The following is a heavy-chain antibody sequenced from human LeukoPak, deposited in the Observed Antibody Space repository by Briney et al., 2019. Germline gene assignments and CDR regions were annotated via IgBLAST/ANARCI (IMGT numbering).Heavy chain of an antibody. CDR3: TTGYGSSWNY. CDR1: AFSVTKVW. J-gene: IGHJ4*02. Sequence: GGSISLASPPYAFSVTKVWMNWVRPLPGKVRGWVGRIKNKVDDGTTDYAAPVKGRFTISRDDSENTLSLQMNSLKIEDTAVYYCTTGYGSSWNYWGQGTLVTVSS. V-gene: IGHV3-15*01. CDR2: IKNKVDDGTT. D-gene: IGHD6-13*01.